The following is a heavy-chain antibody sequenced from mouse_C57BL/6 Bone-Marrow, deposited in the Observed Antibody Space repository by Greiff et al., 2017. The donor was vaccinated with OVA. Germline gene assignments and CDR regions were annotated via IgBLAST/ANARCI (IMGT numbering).Heavy chain of an antibody. V-gene: IGHV1-4*01. J-gene: IGHJ2*01. CDR1: GYTFTSYT. CDR3: TGGYYFDY. CDR2: IDPTNDNT. Sequence: VQLQQSGAELARPGASVKMSCKASGYTFTSYTIHWVKQRPGQGLEWIGYIDPTNDNTNYNQKFKGKATLTADKSSSTAYMQLSSLTSEDSAVYYCTGGYYFDYWGQGTTLTVSS.